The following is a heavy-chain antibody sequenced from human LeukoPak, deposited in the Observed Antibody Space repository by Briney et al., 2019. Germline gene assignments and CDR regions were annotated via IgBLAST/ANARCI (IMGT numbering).Heavy chain of an antibody. Sequence: GGSLRLSCAASGFTFSSYGMHWVRQAPGKGLEWVAVMSRDVNHKYYADFVKGRFTISRDNSKNTLHLQMNTLTTEDTAVYYCAKRRLEDSGTYGGGFDFWGQGTMVTVSS. CDR3: AKRRLEDSGTYGGGFDF. CDR1: GFTFSSYG. D-gene: IGHD4-23*01. J-gene: IGHJ3*01. V-gene: IGHV3-30*19. CDR2: MSRDVNHK.